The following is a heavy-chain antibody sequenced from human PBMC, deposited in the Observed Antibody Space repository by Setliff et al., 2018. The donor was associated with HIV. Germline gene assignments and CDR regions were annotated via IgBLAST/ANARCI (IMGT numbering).Heavy chain of an antibody. V-gene: IGHV4-4*02. Sequence: SETLSLTCAVSGGSISSSNWWSWVRQPPGRGLEWIGEIYHSGSTNYNPSLKSRVTISVDKSKNQFSLKLSSVTAADTAVYYCARGAPRGYCSGGSCFPLDYWGQGTLVTVSS. CDR3: ARGAPRGYCSGGSCFPLDY. D-gene: IGHD2-15*01. CDR2: IYHSGST. J-gene: IGHJ4*02. CDR1: GGSISSSNW.